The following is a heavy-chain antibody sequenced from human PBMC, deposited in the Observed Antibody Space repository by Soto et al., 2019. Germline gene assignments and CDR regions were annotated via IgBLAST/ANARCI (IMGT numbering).Heavy chain of an antibody. Sequence: SETLSLTCAVSREYFSTYFWHWIRQSPGKGLEWVGEINHTGRSSYNPSLRSRVTMSIDMSRNQFSLKLTSVTAADTAVYYCARGASSDWQVAFHIWGQGTPVHVAS. CDR2: INHTGRS. V-gene: IGHV4-34*01. D-gene: IGHD6-19*01. CDR1: REYFSTYF. CDR3: ARGASSDWQVAFHI. J-gene: IGHJ3*02.